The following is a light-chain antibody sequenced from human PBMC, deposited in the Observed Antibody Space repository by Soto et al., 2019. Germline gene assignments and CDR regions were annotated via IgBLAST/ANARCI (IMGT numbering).Light chain of an antibody. J-gene: IGKJ1*01. CDR1: QSLVHSDGNTY. CDR2: KIS. Sequence: DVVLTQTPLSSPVTLGQPASISCRSSQSLVHSDGNTYLSWLHQKPGQPPRLVTFKISYRSFGVHDRSSRDGAGTDFTLKISRVEAEDVGIYYCMQATHFPWTFGQGTRVDLK. CDR3: MQATHFPWT. V-gene: IGKV2-24*01.